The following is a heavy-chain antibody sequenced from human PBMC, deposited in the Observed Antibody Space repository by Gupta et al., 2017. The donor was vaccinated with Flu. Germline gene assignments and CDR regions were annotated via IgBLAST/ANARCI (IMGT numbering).Heavy chain of an antibody. Sequence: EVQLVESGGGLVAPGGSLRLSCVAYAFTFSSFWMSWVRQAPGKGLEWVANIKGDGSQRFYLDSVKGRFTISRDNAKNSLYLEMNSVRVEDTALYYCLRDFQGFWGQGTLVTVSS. J-gene: IGHJ4*02. V-gene: IGHV3-7*01. CDR2: IKGDGSQR. CDR1: AFTFSSFW. CDR3: LRDFQGF.